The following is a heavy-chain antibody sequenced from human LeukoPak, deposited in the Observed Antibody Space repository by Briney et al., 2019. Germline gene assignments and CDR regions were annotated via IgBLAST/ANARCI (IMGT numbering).Heavy chain of an antibody. CDR1: GGTFSSYT. Sequence: SVKVSCKASGGTFSSYTISWVRQAPGQGLEWMGRIIPILGIANYAQKFQGRVTITADKSTSTAYMELSSLRSEDTAVYYCARDPTTVVTNFGYWGQGTLVTVSS. D-gene: IGHD4-23*01. CDR3: ARDPTTVVTNFGY. J-gene: IGHJ4*02. V-gene: IGHV1-69*04. CDR2: IIPILGIA.